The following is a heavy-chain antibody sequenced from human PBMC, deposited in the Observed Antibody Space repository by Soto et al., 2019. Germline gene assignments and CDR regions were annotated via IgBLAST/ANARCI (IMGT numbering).Heavy chain of an antibody. CDR1: GFTVTRSA. D-gene: IGHD2-15*01. CDR3: AYLGVAPEHFDY. Sequence: ASVKVSCKASGFTVTRSAVQLVRQARVQLLELIVWIVVGIFNTNYSQKFQERFTITMYMSTITSYIELIILRSDDTAVYYCAYLGVAPEHFDYWGQGTLVTVSS. V-gene: IGHV1-58*01. J-gene: IGHJ4*02. CDR2: IVVGIFNT.